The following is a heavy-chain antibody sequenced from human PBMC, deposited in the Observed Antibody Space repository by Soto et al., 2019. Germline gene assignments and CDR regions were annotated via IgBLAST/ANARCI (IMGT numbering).Heavy chain of an antibody. V-gene: IGHV3-72*01. J-gene: IGHJ4*02. D-gene: IGHD1-7*01. CDR1: GFTISDYY. CDR2: SRDKGNSYST. CDR3: IRSIPGTTSSDY. Sequence: EMQLVDSGGGLVQRGGSLRLSCAGSGFTISDYYIDWVRQAPGKGLEWVGRSRDKGNSYSTDYAASVKGRFTVSRDASKNSLYLQMNSLKTEDTALYYCIRSIPGTTSSDYWGQGTLVTVSS.